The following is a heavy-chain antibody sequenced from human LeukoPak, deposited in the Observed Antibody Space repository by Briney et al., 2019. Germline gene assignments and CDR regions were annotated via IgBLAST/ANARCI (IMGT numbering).Heavy chain of an antibody. CDR3: ARIFDQLDHFDY. CDR2: IWFDGSTK. CDR1: GFSFKDTG. Sequence: GGSLRLSCAASGFSFKDTGMHWFRQAPGKGREWLTIIWFDGSTKYYADSVKGRFTVSRDNAKNSLYLQMNSLRAEDTAVYYCARIFDQLDHFDYWGQGTLVTVSS. J-gene: IGHJ4*02. V-gene: IGHV3-33*01. D-gene: IGHD2-2*01.